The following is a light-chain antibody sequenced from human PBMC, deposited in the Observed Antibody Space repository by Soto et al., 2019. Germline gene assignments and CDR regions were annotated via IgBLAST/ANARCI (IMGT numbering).Light chain of an antibody. J-gene: IGKJ3*01. CDR2: KAS. CDR1: QSISSW. CDR3: QQYNSYPFT. Sequence: DIQMTQSPSTLSASVGDRVTITCRASQSISSWLAWYQQKPGKAPKLLIYKASSLESGVPPRFSGSGSGTEFPLTISSLQPDDFATYYCQQYNSYPFTFGPGPKVDI. V-gene: IGKV1-5*03.